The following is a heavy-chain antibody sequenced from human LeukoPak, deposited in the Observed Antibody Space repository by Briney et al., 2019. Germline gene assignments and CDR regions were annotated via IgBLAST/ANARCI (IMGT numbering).Heavy chain of an antibody. Sequence: SETLSLTCSVSGYSISSGYYWGWSRPPPGKGQEWIGIMYHSGRAYYNPSLKRRVTISIDTSKKQLSLKLPSVTAADTAVYFCATAVAHICIIRFEWYFDEWGQGTLATVSS. CDR1: GYSISSGYY. CDR2: MYHSGRA. V-gene: IGHV4-38-2*01. CDR3: ATAVAHICIIRFEWYFDE. J-gene: IGHJ4*02. D-gene: IGHD3-9*01.